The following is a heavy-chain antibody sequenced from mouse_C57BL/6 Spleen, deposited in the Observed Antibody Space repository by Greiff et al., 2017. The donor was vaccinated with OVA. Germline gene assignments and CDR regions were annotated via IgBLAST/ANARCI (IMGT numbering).Heavy chain of an antibody. V-gene: IGHV1-22*01. Sequence: EVQLQQSGPELVKPGASVKMSCNASGYTFTDYNMHWVKQSHGKSLEWIGYINPNNGGTSYNQKFKGKATLTVNKSSSTAYMELRSLTSEDSAVYYCARGGNYVFDYWGQGTTLTVSS. J-gene: IGHJ2*01. CDR1: GYTFTDYN. D-gene: IGHD2-1*01. CDR2: INPNNGGT. CDR3: ARGGNYVFDY.